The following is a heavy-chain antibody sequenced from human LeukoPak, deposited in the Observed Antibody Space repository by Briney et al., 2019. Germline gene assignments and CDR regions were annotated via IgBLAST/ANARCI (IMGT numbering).Heavy chain of an antibody. CDR1: GASISSHY. J-gene: IGHJ3*02. CDR2: IYYSGNT. D-gene: IGHD1-26*01. CDR3: ARAPGAVSAFDI. Sequence: SETLSLTCTVSGASISSHYWSCIRQSPERGLEWFAFIYYSGNTNFNPSLKSRVTISLDTSKNQFSLNLTSVTTADTGVYYCARAPGAVSAFDIWGQGTIVTVSS. V-gene: IGHV4-59*11.